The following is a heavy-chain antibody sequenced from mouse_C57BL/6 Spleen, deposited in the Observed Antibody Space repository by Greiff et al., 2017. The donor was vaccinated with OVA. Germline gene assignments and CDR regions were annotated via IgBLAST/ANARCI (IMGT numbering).Heavy chain of an antibody. V-gene: IGHV6-3*01. D-gene: IGHD2-3*01. Sequence: EVKLVESGGGLVQPGGSMKLSCVASGFTFSNYWMNWVRQSPEKGLEWVAQIRLKSDNYATHYAESVKGRFTISRYASYSSVYLHMHHLMADATVIYSCTSSGYYFWRQGPSVPVSS. CDR1: GFTFSNYW. J-gene: IGHJ4*01. CDR2: IRLKSDNYAT. CDR3: TSSGYYF.